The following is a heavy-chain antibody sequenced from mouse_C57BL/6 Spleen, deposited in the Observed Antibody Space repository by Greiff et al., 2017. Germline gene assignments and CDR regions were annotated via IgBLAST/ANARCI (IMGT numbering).Heavy chain of an antibody. V-gene: IGHV1-82*01. CDR2: IYPGDGDT. CDR1: GYAFSSSW. CDR3: AREDFDLDSSGGSFAY. J-gene: IGHJ3*01. D-gene: IGHD3-2*02. Sequence: QVQLQQSGPELVKPGASVKISCKASGYAFSSSWMNWVKQRPGKGLEWIGRIYPGDGDTNYNGKFKGKATLTADKSSSTAYMQLSSLTSEDSAVXFCAREDFDLDSSGGSFAYWGQGTLVTVSA.